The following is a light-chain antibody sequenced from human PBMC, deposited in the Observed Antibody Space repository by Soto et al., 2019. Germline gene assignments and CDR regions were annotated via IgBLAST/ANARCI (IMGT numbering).Light chain of an antibody. J-gene: IGKJ1*01. CDR3: QHYDTSPAWT. Sequence: EIVLTQSPGTLSVSVGETATLSCTAIQSVDSTSLAWYQQKPGQAPRLLIYGASSRATGIPDRFSGSGSGTDFTLTVSRLEPEDFAVYYCQHYDTSPAWTFGQGTKVDIK. V-gene: IGKV3-20*01. CDR2: GAS. CDR1: QSVDSTS.